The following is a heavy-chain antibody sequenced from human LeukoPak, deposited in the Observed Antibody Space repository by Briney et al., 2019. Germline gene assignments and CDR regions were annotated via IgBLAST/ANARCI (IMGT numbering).Heavy chain of an antibody. J-gene: IGHJ6*02. Sequence: KSSETLSLTCTVSGDSITSSAFYWGWIRQAPGKGLEWIGNIFHGGNTHYNPSLKSRVTISVDTSKNQFSLKLSSVTAADTAVYYCARQKSWSGYSNGMDVWGQGTTVTVSS. CDR3: ARQKSWSGYSNGMDV. D-gene: IGHD3-3*01. CDR2: IFHGGNT. V-gene: IGHV4-39*01. CDR1: GDSITSSAFY.